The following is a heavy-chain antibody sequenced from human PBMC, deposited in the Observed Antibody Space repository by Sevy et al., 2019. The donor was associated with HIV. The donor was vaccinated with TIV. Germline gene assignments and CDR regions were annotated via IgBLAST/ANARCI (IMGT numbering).Heavy chain of an antibody. Sequence: GGSLRLSCAASGFTFSNASMSWVRQAPGKGLEWVGRIKSKTDGGTTDYAAPVKGRFTISRDDSKNTLYLQMNSLKTEDTAVYYCTLVVPAAMLGYWGQGTLVTVSS. CDR3: TLVVPAAMLGY. J-gene: IGHJ4*02. D-gene: IGHD2-2*01. CDR2: IKSKTDGGTT. V-gene: IGHV3-15*01. CDR1: GFTFSNAS.